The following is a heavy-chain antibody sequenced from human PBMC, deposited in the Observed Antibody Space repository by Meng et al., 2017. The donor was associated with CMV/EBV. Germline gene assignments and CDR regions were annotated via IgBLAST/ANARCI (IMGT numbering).Heavy chain of an antibody. Sequence: GSLRLSCAVYGGSFSGYYWSWIRQPPGKGLDWIGEINHSGSTNYNPSLKSRVTISVDTSKNQFSLKLSSVTAADTAVYYCARGAGSDYWGQGTLVTVSS. CDR1: GGSFSGYY. J-gene: IGHJ4*02. CDR3: ARGAGSDY. CDR2: INHSGST. D-gene: IGHD6-19*01. V-gene: IGHV4-34*01.